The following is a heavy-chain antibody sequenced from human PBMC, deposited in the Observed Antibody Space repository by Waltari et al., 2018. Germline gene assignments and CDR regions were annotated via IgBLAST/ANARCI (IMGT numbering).Heavy chain of an antibody. CDR2: INPNSGGT. V-gene: IGHV1-2*02. Sequence: QVQLVQSGAEVKKPGASVKVSCKASGYTFTGYYMHWVRQAPGQGLEWMGWINPNSGGTNYAQKFQGRVTMTRDTSISTAYMELSRLRSDDTAVYYCAILTLSYGDYGEYWFDPWGQGTLVTVSS. CDR1: GYTFTGYY. CDR3: AILTLSYGDYGEYWFDP. D-gene: IGHD4-17*01. J-gene: IGHJ5*02.